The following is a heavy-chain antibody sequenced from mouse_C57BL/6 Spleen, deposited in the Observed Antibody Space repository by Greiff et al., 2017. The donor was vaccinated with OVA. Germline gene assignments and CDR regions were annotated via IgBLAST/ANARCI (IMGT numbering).Heavy chain of an antibody. J-gene: IGHJ4*01. D-gene: IGHD1-1*01. CDR1: GFSFNTYA. CDR2: IRSKSNNYAT. Sequence: EVQRVESGGGLVQPKGSLKLSCAASGFSFNTYAMNWVRQAPGKGLEWVARIRSKSNNYATYYADSVKDRFTISRDDSESMLYLQMNNLKTEDTAMDYCVSRSSYYAMDYWGQGTSVTVSS. CDR3: VSRSSYYAMDY. V-gene: IGHV10-1*01.